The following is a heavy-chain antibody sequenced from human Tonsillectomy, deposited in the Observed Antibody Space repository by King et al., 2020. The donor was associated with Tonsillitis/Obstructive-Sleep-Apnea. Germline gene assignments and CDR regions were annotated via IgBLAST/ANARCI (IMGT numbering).Heavy chain of an antibody. D-gene: IGHD2-15*01. CDR2: INHSGSV. V-gene: IGHV4-34*01. Sequence: VQLQQWGAGLLKPSETLSLPCAVYGGSFSAYYWSWIRQPPGKGLEWIGEINHSGSVNYNPSLKSRATISVDTSKNQFSLKLSSVTAADTAVYYCARAIVVVTTDYYMDVWGKGTTVTVSS. CDR3: ARAIVVVTTDYYMDV. J-gene: IGHJ6*03. CDR1: GGSFSAYY.